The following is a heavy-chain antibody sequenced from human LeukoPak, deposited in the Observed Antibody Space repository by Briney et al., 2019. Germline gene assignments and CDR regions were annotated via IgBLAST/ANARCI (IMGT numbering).Heavy chain of an antibody. CDR3: ARDLDWILFDS. V-gene: IGHV3-74*03. CDR2: IRPEGTTT. D-gene: IGHD3-9*01. J-gene: IGHJ4*02. CDR1: GFTFSTYW. Sequence: GGSLRLSCAASGFTFSTYWMHWVRQAPGKGLVWVARIRPEGTTTAYEDSVKGRFTISRHNAKNTLFLQMNSLSAEDTAVYYCARDLDWILFDSWGQGTLVTVSS.